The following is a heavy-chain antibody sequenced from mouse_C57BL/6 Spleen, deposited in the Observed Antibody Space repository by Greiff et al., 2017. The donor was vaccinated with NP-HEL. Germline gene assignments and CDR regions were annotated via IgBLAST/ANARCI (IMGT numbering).Heavy chain of an antibody. V-gene: IGHV1-66*01. Sequence: QVHVKQSGPELVKPGASVKISCKASGYSFTSYYIHWVKQRPGQGLEWIGWIYPGSGNTKYNEKFKGKATLTADTSSSPAYMQLSSLTSEDSAVYYCARYGGGFAYWGQGTLVTVSA. J-gene: IGHJ3*01. CDR3: ARYGGGFAY. CDR2: IYPGSGNT. CDR1: GYSFTSYY. D-gene: IGHD1-1*01.